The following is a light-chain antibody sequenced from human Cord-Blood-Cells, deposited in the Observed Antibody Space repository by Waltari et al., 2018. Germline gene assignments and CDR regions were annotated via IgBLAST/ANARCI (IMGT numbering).Light chain of an antibody. V-gene: IGLV2-14*01. CDR3: SSYTSSSTVV. CDR2: DVS. J-gene: IGLJ2*01. CDR1: SSHVGGYNY. Sequence: QSALTQPASVSGSHGQSITISCTGTSSHVGGYNYVTWYQQHPGKAPKLMIYDVSKRPSRVSNRFSGSKSGNTASLTISGLQAEDEADYYCSSYTSSSTVVFGGGTKLTVL.